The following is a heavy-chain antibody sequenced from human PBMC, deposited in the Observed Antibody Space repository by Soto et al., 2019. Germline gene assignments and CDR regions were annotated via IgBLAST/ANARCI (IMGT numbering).Heavy chain of an antibody. CDR2: IYYSGST. CDR3: ARDIAHSNPYYFDY. D-gene: IGHD4-4*01. Sequence: PSETLSLTCTVSGGSISSYYWSWIRQPPGKGLEWIGYIYYSGSTNYNPSLKSRVTISVDTSKNQFSLKLSSVTAADTAVYYCARDIAHSNPYYFDYWGQGTLVNVSS. CDR1: GGSISSYY. V-gene: IGHV4-59*01. J-gene: IGHJ4*02.